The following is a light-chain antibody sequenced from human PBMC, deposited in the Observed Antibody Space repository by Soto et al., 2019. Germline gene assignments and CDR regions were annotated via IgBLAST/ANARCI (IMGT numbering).Light chain of an antibody. CDR1: SSDVGGYNY. CDR2: DVS. Sequence: QSVLTQPRSVSGSPGQSVTISCTGTSSDVGGYNYVSWYQQHPGKAPKLMIYDVSKRPSGVPDRFSGSKSGNTASLTISGLQAEDEAYYFCCSCPARYTFLYDFGTGPTVNVL. J-gene: IGLJ1*01. V-gene: IGLV2-11*01. CDR3: CSCPARYTFLYD.